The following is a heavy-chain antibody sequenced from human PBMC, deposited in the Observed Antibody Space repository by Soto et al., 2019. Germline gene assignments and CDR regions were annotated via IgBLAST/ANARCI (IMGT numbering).Heavy chain of an antibody. V-gene: IGHV1-2*02. Sequence: QVQMVQSGAEVKKPGASVKVSCKASGHTFTGHHMHWVRQAPGQGLEWMGLIDLDIGDTKYAQKFQGRVTSNSATSITTADMVLRGLRSDDTAVYYCALEPSGTAGCDYWGQGTLVTVSS. CDR1: GHTFTGHH. D-gene: IGHD3-10*01. CDR3: ALEPSGTAGCDY. CDR2: IDLDIGDT. J-gene: IGHJ4*02.